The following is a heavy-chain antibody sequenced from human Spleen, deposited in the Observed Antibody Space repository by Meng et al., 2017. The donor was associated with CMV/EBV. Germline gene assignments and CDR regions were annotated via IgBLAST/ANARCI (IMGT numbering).Heavy chain of an antibody. CDR2: IYYSGST. J-gene: IGHJ5*02. CDR3: ARARIEYNIPRWVGWFDP. V-gene: IGHV4-30-4*08. Sequence: QVQLQESGPGLVKPSXXXXXTXXVXXGSISSGDYYWSWIRQPPGKGLEWIGYIYYSGSTYYNPSLKSRVTISVDTSKNQFSLKLSSVTAADTAVYYCARARIEYNIPRWVGWFDPWGQGTLVTVSS. CDR1: XGSISSGDYY. D-gene: IGHD1-14*01.